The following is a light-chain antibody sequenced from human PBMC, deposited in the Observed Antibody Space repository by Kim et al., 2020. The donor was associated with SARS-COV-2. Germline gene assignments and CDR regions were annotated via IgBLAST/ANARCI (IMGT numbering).Light chain of an antibody. CDR1: TGTVTIDHW. Sequence: PGRPATPTCDSSTGTVTIDHWPYWFEQKPGHAPRTLIYDTSSKHSWTPARFSGSLLGGKAALTLSGAQPEDGADYYCLLSESGTAVFGGGTQLTVL. V-gene: IGLV7-46*01. J-gene: IGLJ2*01. CDR3: LLSESGTAV. CDR2: DTS.